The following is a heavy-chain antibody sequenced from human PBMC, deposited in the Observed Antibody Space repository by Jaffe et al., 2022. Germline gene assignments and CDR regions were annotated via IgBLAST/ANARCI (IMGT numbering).Heavy chain of an antibody. J-gene: IGHJ4*02. D-gene: IGHD3-22*01. V-gene: IGHV5-51*03. Sequence: EVQLVQSGAEVKKPGESLKISCKGSGYSFTSYWIGWVRQMPGKGLEWMGIIYPGDSDTRYSPSFQGQVTISADKSISTAYLQWSSLKASDTAMYYCVGVDYDSSGSLYYFDYWGQGTLVTVSS. CDR2: IYPGDSDT. CDR3: VGVDYDSSGSLYYFDY. CDR1: GYSFTSYW.